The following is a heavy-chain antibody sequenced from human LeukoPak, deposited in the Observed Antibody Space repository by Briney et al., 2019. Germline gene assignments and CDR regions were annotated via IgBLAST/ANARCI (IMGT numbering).Heavy chain of an antibody. CDR1: GFTFSSSA. CDR3: ARDATQYLRYGYFDY. J-gene: IGHJ4*02. V-gene: IGHV3-21*01. Sequence: PGGSLRLSCAASGFTFSSSAMNWVRQAPGKGLEWVSSINQISGHIYYAESVRGRFSISRDNAKNSVYLQMNSLRAEDTAIYYCARDATQYLRYGYFDYWGPGILVTVSS. CDR2: INQISGHI. D-gene: IGHD3-9*01.